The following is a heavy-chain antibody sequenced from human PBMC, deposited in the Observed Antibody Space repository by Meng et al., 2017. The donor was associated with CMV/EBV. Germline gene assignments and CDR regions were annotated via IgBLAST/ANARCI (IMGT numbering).Heavy chain of an antibody. J-gene: IGHJ4*02. Sequence: QLEESGPGPVKPSETLSLTCPVSGGSISSSSYYWGWIRQPPGKGLEWIGSIYYSGSTYYNPSLKSRVAISVDTSKNQFSLKLSSVTAADTAVYYCAKDSAVAGVVDYWGQGTLVTVSS. D-gene: IGHD6-19*01. CDR2: IYYSGST. CDR3: AKDSAVAGVVDY. V-gene: IGHV4-39*07. CDR1: GGSISSSSYY.